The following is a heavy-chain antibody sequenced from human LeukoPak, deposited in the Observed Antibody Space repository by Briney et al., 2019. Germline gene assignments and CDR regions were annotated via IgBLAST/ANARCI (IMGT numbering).Heavy chain of an antibody. CDR2: MNPNSGNT. J-gene: IGHJ6*03. CDR3: ASAYNWNYPTKTYYYYYMDV. V-gene: IGHV1-8*01. Sequence: ASVKVSCKASGYTFTSYDINWVRQATGHGLEWMGWMNPNSGNTGYAQKFQGRVTMTRNTSISTAYMELSSLRSEDTAVYYCASAYNWNYPTKTYYYYYMDVWGKGTTVTVSS. CDR1: GYTFTSYD. D-gene: IGHD1-7*01.